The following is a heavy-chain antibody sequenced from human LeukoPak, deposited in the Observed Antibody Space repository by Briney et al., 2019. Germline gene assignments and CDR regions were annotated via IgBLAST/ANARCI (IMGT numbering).Heavy chain of an antibody. V-gene: IGHV4-61*05. CDR2: IYYSGST. CDR1: GGSISSSSYY. J-gene: IGHJ5*02. D-gene: IGHD6-6*01. CDR3: ARGWRVGARLSWSDWFDP. Sequence: SETLSLTCTVSGGSISSSSYYWGWIRQPPGTGLEWIGYIYYSGSTNYNPSLKSRVTISVDTSKNQFSLKLSSVTAADTAVYYCARGWRVGARLSWSDWFDPWGQGTLVTVSS.